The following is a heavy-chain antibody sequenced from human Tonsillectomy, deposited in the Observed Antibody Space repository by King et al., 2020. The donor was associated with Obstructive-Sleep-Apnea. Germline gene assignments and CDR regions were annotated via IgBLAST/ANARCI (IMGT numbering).Heavy chain of an antibody. CDR2: IYHSGST. J-gene: IGHJ4*02. Sequence: VQLQESGPGLVKPSGTLSLTCAVSGGSISSSNWWSWVRQAPGKGLEWIGEIYHSGSTNYNPSLKSRVTISLDKSKNQFSLGLSSVTAADTAIYYCVRGGRWLVSNGFDCWGQGTLVTVSS. V-gene: IGHV4-4*02. CDR3: VRGGRWLVSNGFDC. CDR1: GGSISSSNW. D-gene: IGHD6-19*01.